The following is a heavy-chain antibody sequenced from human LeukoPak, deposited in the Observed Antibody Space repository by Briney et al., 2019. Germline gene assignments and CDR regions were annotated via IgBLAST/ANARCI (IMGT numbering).Heavy chain of an antibody. V-gene: IGHV1-18*01. CDR3: ARGSTWPYYYYYYGMDV. CDR2: ISAYNGNT. J-gene: IGHJ6*02. D-gene: IGHD5/OR15-5a*01. Sequence: ASVKVSCKASGGTLSSYAISWVRQAPGQGLEWMGWISAYNGNTNYAQKLQGRVTMTTDTSTSTAYMELRSLRSDDTAVYYCARGSTWPYYYYYYGMDVWGQGTTVTVSS. CDR1: GGTLSSYA.